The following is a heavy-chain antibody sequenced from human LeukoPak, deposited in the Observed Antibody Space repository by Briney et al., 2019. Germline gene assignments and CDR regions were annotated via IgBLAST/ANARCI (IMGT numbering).Heavy chain of an antibody. V-gene: IGHV4-59*08. CDR2: IYYSGGT. CDR3: ARLVGYSGYGQRSFDI. Sequence: PSETLSLTCTVPGGSISSYYWSWIRQPPGKGLEWIGYIYYSGGTNYYPSLKSRVTISVDTSKTQFSLRLNSVTAADTAVYYCARLVGYSGYGQRSFDIWGQGTMVTVSS. CDR1: GGSISSYY. J-gene: IGHJ3*02. D-gene: IGHD5-12*01.